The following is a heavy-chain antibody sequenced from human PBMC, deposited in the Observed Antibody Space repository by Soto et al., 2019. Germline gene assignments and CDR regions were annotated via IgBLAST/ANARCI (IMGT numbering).Heavy chain of an antibody. D-gene: IGHD3-22*01. CDR1: GDTFSSYA. V-gene: IGHV1-69*13. CDR3: ARVGPAHYYDSSGYYSPLDY. J-gene: IGHJ4*01. Sequence: ASVKVSCKASGDTFSSYAINWVRQAPGQGLEWMGGIIPMFGTANYAQKFKGRVTITAGESTSTVYMELSSLRSEDTAVYYCARVGPAHYYDSSGYYSPLDYWG. CDR2: IIPMFGTA.